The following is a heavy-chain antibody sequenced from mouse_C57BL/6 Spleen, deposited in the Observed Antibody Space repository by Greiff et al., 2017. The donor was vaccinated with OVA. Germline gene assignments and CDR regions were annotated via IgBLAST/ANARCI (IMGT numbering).Heavy chain of an antibody. CDR2: ISYDGSN. V-gene: IGHV3-6*01. CDR3: ARGFLFDY. CDR1: GYSITSGYY. Sequence: EVKVEESGPGLVKPSQSLSLTCSVTGYSITSGYYWNWIRQFPGNKLEWMGYISYDGSNNYNPSLKNRISITRDTSKNQFFLKLNSVTTEDTATYYCARGFLFDYWGQGTTLTVSS. J-gene: IGHJ2*01.